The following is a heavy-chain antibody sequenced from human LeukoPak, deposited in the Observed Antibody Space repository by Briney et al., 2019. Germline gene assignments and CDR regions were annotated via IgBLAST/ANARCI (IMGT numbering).Heavy chain of an antibody. CDR1: ASTFTTYY. Sequence: GASVKVACKASASTFTTYYLHWDRQAHEQGLEWMGTFKPNTRTAHQGLGFRDRVSMNGDMSTSTVFIELNSLRSEDTAVYYCVREKDVGTYYWGQGTLVTVST. CDR3: VREKDVGTYY. D-gene: IGHD7-27*01. CDR2: FKPNTRTA. V-gene: IGHV1-46*01. J-gene: IGHJ4*01.